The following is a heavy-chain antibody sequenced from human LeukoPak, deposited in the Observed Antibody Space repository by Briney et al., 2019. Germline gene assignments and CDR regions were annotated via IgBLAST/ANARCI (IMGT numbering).Heavy chain of an antibody. CDR2: FDPEDGET. CDR3: ATVRGMITFGGVIPYYFDY. Sequence: ASVKVSCKVSGYTLTELSMHWVRQAPGKGLEWMGGFDPEDGETIYVQKFQGRVTMTEDTSTDTAYMELSSLRSEDTAVYYCATVRGMITFGGVIPYYFDYWGQGTLVTVSS. V-gene: IGHV1-24*01. J-gene: IGHJ4*02. CDR1: GYTLTELS. D-gene: IGHD3-16*02.